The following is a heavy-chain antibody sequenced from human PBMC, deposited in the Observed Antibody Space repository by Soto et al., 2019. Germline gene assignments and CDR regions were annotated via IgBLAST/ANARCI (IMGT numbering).Heavy chain of an antibody. Sequence: SETLSLTCAVSGGSISSGGYSWSWVRQPPGKGLEWIGYIYHSGNTYYNPSLKSRVTISEDRSKNELSLKLTSVTAADTAVYFCARTGKFYYYDMSGLPFDPWGPGVLVTFSS. V-gene: IGHV4-30-2*01. CDR1: GGSISSGGYS. CDR3: ARTGKFYYYDMSGLPFDP. CDR2: IYHSGNT. J-gene: IGHJ5*02. D-gene: IGHD3-22*01.